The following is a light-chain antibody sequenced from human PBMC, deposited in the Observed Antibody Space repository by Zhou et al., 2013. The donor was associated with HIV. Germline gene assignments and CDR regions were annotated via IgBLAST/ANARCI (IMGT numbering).Light chain of an antibody. CDR2: AAS. CDR1: QGMSNF. CDR3: QQNYNTPRT. V-gene: IGKV1-27*01. J-gene: IGKJ1*01. Sequence: GDRVTITCRASQGMSNFLAWCQQKPGKVPKLLIYAASTLQSGVPSRFSGSGSGTEFTLTISSLQPEDFATYYCQQNYNTPRTFGQGTKVEV.